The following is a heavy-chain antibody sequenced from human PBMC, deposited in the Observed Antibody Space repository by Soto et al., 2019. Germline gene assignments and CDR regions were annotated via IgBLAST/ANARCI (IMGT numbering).Heavy chain of an antibody. V-gene: IGHV3-30-3*01. CDR3: ARDGGQPAAMPSNDAFDI. CDR2: ISYDGSNK. CDR1: GFTFSSYA. D-gene: IGHD2-2*01. J-gene: IGHJ3*02. Sequence: GGSLRLSCAASGFTFSSYAMHWVRQAPGKGLEWVAVISYDGSNKYYADSVKGRFTISRDNSKNTLYLQMNSLRAEDTAVYYCARDGGQPAAMPSNDAFDIWGQGTMVTVSS.